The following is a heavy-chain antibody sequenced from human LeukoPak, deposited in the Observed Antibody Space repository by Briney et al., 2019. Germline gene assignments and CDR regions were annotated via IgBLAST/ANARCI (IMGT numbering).Heavy chain of an antibody. CDR2: FDPEDGET. V-gene: IGHV1-24*01. CDR1: GYTLTELS. D-gene: IGHD2-2*01. J-gene: IGHJ3*02. Sequence: ASVKVSCKVSGYTLTELSMHWVRQAPGKGLEWMGGFDPEDGETIYAQKLQGRVTMTTDTSTSTAYMELRSLRSDDTAVYYCARDCSSTSCYGHDAFDIWGQGTMVTVSS. CDR3: ARDCSSTSCYGHDAFDI.